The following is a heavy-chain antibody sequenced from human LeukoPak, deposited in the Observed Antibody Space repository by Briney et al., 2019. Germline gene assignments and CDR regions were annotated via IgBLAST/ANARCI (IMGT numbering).Heavy chain of an antibody. J-gene: IGHJ6*03. V-gene: IGHV4-38-2*02. D-gene: IGHD3-10*01. CDR1: GYSISSDYY. CDR3: ARDYYGSGSYYYYYYYMDV. Sequence: SETLSLTCTVSGYSISSDYYWGWIRQTPGKGLEWIGSVYHSGTTYHNPSLKSRVAMSVDTSKNQFSLKLSSVTAADTAVYYCARDYYGSGSYYYYYYYMDVWGKGTTVTISS. CDR2: VYHSGTT.